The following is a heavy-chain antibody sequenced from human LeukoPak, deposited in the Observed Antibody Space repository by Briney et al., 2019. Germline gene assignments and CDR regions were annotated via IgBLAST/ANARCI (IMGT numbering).Heavy chain of an antibody. V-gene: IGHV3-30*02. CDR2: IRCDGSNK. CDR1: GFTFSSYG. CDR3: AKDSTPDYYDSSGYFDY. J-gene: IGHJ4*02. Sequence: PEGSLRLSCAASGFTFSSYGMHWVRQAPGKGLEWVAFIRCDGSNKYYADSVKGRFTISRDNSKNTLYLQMNSLRAEDTAVYYCAKDSTPDYYDSSGYFDYWGQGTLVTVSS. D-gene: IGHD3-22*01.